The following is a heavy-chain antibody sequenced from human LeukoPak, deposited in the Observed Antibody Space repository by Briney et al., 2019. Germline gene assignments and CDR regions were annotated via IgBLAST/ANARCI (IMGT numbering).Heavy chain of an antibody. D-gene: IGHD3-22*01. J-gene: IGHJ4*02. CDR2: INHSGST. CDR1: GGSISSYY. V-gene: IGHV4-34*01. Sequence: SETLSLTCTVSGGSISSYYWSWIRQPPGKGLEWIGEINHSGSTNYNPSLKSRVTISVDTSKNQFSLRLSSVTAADTAVYYCARGIRTDSSGYHQPFFDYWGQGTLVTVSS. CDR3: ARGIRTDSSGYHQPFFDY.